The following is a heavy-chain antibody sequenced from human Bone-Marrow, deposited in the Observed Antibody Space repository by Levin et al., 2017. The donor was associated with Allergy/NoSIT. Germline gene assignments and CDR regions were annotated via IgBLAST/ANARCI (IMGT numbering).Heavy chain of an antibody. CDR1: GYSISSSNW. J-gene: IGHJ4*02. CDR2: IYYSGST. D-gene: IGHD3-10*01. CDR3: ARKSTSDTYYYD. V-gene: IGHV4-28*01. Sequence: ASETLSLTCAVSGYSISSSNWWVWIRQPPGKGLEWIGYIYYSGSTYYNPSLKSRVTMSVDTSKNQFSLKLSSVTAVDTAVYYCARKSTSDTYYYDWGQGTLVTVSS.